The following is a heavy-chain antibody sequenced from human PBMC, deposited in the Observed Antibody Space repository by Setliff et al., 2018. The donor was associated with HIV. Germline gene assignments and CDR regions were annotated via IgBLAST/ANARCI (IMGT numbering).Heavy chain of an antibody. CDR3: ATRPRIAARPFDY. CDR1: GGSISRGSYS. V-gene: IGHV4-39*07. CDR2: IPYTGIT. D-gene: IGHD6-6*01. Sequence: SETLSLTCTVSGGSISRGSYSWGWIRQPPGKGLEWIGSIPYTGITNYNPSLKSRISMSVDTSKNQFSLELTSLTAADTAVYYCATRPRIAARPFDYWGQGMLVTVSS. J-gene: IGHJ4*02.